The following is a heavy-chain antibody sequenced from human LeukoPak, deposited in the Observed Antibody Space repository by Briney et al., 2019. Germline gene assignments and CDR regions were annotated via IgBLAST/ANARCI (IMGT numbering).Heavy chain of an antibody. CDR3: ARVESSSSGIDY. D-gene: IGHD6-13*01. J-gene: IGHJ4*02. CDR1: GGSVSSGGYY. V-gene: IGHV4-61*08. CDR2: IYYSGST. Sequence: KTSETLSLTCTVSGGSVSSGGYYWSWIRQPPGKGLEWIGYIYYSGSTNYNPSLKSRVTISVDTSKNQFSLKLSSVTAADTAVYYCARVESSSSGIDYWGQGTLVTVSS.